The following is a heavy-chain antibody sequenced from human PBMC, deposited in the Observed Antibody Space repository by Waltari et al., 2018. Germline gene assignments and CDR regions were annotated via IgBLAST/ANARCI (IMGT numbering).Heavy chain of an antibody. D-gene: IGHD3-10*01. J-gene: IGHJ4*02. Sequence: QVQLVQSGAEVKKPGASVKVSCKVSGYTLTELSMHWVRQAPGKGLEWMGGFEPEDGETIYSQKFQGRVTMTEDTSTDTAYMELSSLRSEDTAVYHCATDRRFREPKGLDYWGQGTLVTVSS. CDR2: FEPEDGET. CDR3: ATDRRFREPKGLDY. CDR1: GYTLTELS. V-gene: IGHV1-24*01.